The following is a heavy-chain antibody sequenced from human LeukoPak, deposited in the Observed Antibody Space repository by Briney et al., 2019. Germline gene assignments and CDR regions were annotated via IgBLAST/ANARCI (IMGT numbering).Heavy chain of an antibody. D-gene: IGHD3-10*01. Sequence: SETLSLTCTVSGGSIRNYSWSWIRQPPGKGLEWIGYIYNSERTDGRTNYNSSLKSRVTISVDTSKNQFSLRMNSLTAADTAVYYCARDNYAPGGKWLDPWGQGTLVTVSS. CDR1: GGSIRNYS. J-gene: IGHJ5*02. CDR3: ARDNYAPGGKWLDP. V-gene: IGHV4-59*01. CDR2: IYNSERTDGRT.